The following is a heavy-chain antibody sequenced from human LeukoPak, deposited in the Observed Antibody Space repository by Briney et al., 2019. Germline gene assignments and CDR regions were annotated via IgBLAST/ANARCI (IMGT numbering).Heavy chain of an antibody. CDR2: VYSGGTT. V-gene: IGHV3-66*01. Sequence: PGGSLRLSCAASGFIVSENYMSWVRQAPGKGLEWVSVVYSGGTTYYADSVKGRFTISRDNSKNTLYLRMSSLRAEDTAVYYCVRDRWPGLGDFWGQGTTVIVSS. J-gene: IGHJ6*02. CDR3: VRDRWPGLGDF. D-gene: IGHD6-19*01. CDR1: GFIVSENY.